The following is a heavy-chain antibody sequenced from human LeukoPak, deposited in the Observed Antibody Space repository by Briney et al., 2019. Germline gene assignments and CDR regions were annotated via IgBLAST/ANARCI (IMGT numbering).Heavy chain of an antibody. Sequence: GASVKVSCKASGYTFTGYYMHWVRQAPGQGLEWMGWINPNSGGTNYAQKFQGRVTMTRDTSISTAYMELSRLRSDDTAVYYCARLVPYYDSSGPIDYWGQGTLVTVSS. CDR3: ARLVPYYDSSGPIDY. V-gene: IGHV1-2*02. CDR1: GYTFTGYY. CDR2: INPNSGGT. J-gene: IGHJ4*02. D-gene: IGHD3-22*01.